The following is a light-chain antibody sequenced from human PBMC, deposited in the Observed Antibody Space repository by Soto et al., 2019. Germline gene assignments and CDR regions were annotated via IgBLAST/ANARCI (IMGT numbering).Light chain of an antibody. CDR1: TSNIGAGYD. V-gene: IGLV1-40*01. CDR3: PSYDSSLSAVV. Sequence: QSVLTQPPSLSGAPGQRVTISCTGGTSNIGAGYDVHWYHQLPGTAPKLLIYGNNNRPSGVPDRFSGSRSVTSASLAITGPQTEDEADYYCPSYDSSLSAVVFGGGTKLTVL. J-gene: IGLJ2*01. CDR2: GNN.